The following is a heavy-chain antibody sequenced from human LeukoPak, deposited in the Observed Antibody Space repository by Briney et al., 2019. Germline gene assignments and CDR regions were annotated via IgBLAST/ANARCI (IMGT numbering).Heavy chain of an antibody. D-gene: IGHD3-3*01. J-gene: IGHJ3*02. CDR3: ARLYTIFGVVWLMGSPDAFDI. Sequence: SQTLSLTCTVSGGSITSGNYYWNWIRQPAGKGLEWIGRFYTTGSPNYNPSLKSRVTISVDTSKNQFSLKLSSVTAADTAVYYCARLYTIFGVVWLMGSPDAFDIWGQGTMVTVSS. CDR1: GGSITSGNYY. CDR2: FYTTGSP. V-gene: IGHV4-61*02.